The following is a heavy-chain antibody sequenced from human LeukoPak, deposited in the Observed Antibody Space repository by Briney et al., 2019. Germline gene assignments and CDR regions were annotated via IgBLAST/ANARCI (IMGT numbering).Heavy chain of an antibody. Sequence: PGRSLRLSCAASGFTFSDYGMHWVRLAPGMGLEWVGVTASDGSNKFYADSVKGRFTVSRDNSKNTLYLHMNSLRAEDTAVYYCARDNDPDYSSSPGWFDLWGQGTLVTVSS. CDR1: GFTFSDYG. J-gene: IGHJ5*02. D-gene: IGHD3-22*01. CDR2: TASDGSNK. V-gene: IGHV3-30*06. CDR3: ARDNDPDYSSSPGWFDL.